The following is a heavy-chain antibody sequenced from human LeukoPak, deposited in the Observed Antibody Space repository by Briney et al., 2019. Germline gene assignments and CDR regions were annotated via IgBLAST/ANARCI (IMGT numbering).Heavy chain of an antibody. Sequence: PGGSLRLSCAASGFIFSDYAMHWVRQAPGKGLEWVALTSDDGTSKHHADSVRGRFTISRDNSQNTLYLQMNSLRPDDTAVYYCATDSSGWYRFDYWGQGTLVTVSS. J-gene: IGHJ4*02. CDR2: TSDDGTSK. CDR1: GFIFSDYA. V-gene: IGHV3-30*04. CDR3: ATDSSGWYRFDY. D-gene: IGHD6-19*01.